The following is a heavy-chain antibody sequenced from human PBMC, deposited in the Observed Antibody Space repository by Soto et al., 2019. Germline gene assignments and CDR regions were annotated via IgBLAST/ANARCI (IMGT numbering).Heavy chain of an antibody. D-gene: IGHD3-10*01. V-gene: IGHV1-3*01. CDR1: GYTFTNYV. J-gene: IGHJ4*02. CDR2: INAGNGNT. CDR3: ARARIIETFDY. Sequence: QVQLLQSGAEVKKPGASVKVSCKASGYTFTNYVMHWVRQAPGQRLEWMGWINAGNGNTKYSQKLQGRVTITRDTSASIAYMELSSLRSEDTAVYYCARARIIETFDYWGQETLVTVSS.